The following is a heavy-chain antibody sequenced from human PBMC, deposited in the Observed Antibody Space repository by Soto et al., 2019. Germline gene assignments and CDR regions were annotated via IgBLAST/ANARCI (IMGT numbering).Heavy chain of an antibody. V-gene: IGHV3-21*06. CDR1: GFTFTRYS. J-gene: IGHJ4*02. CDR2: ISSTTNYI. CDR3: ARESEDLTSNFDY. Sequence: PGGSLRLSCVASGFTFTRYSMNWVRQAPGKGPEWVSSISSTTNYIYYGDSMKGRFTISRDNAKNSLYLEMNSLRAEDTAVYYCARESEDLTSNFDYWGQGTLVTVS.